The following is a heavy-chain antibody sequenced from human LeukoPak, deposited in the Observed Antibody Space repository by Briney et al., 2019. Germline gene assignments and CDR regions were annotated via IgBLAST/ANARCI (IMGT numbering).Heavy chain of an antibody. CDR2: IRSKAYGGTT. Sequence: GGSLRLSCTASGFTFGDYAMSCFRQAPGKGLEWVGFIRSKAYGGTTEYAASVKCRFTISRDDSKSIAYLQMNSLKTEDTAVYYCTRGGLGYCSSTSCYTLDYWGQGTLVTVSS. CDR3: TRGGLGYCSSTSCYTLDY. V-gene: IGHV3-49*03. D-gene: IGHD2-2*02. J-gene: IGHJ4*02. CDR1: GFTFGDYA.